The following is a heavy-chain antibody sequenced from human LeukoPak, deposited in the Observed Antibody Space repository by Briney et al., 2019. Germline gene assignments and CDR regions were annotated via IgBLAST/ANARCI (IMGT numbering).Heavy chain of an antibody. CDR3: AKRGPGGRRHDFDY. CDR1: GFTFSSNG. D-gene: IGHD1-26*01. Sequence: QPGGSLRLSCAASGFTFSSNGMSWVRQAPGKGLEWVSVISGSGGSTYYADSVKGRFTISRDNSKNTLYLQMNSLRAEDTAVYYCAKRGPGGRRHDFDYWGQGTLVTVSS. CDR2: ISGSGGST. J-gene: IGHJ4*02. V-gene: IGHV3-23*01.